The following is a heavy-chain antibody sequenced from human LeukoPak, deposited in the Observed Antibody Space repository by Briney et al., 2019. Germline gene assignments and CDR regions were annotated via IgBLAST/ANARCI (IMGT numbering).Heavy chain of an antibody. J-gene: IGHJ6*03. Sequence: GGSLRLSCAASGFTFRNYGMHWVRQAPGKGLEWVAFIRYDGSEEYYADSVKGRFTISRDNSKNTLYLQTNSLRVDDTAVYYCAKGFDYYMDVWGKGTTVTISS. CDR1: GFTFRNYG. D-gene: IGHD3-10*01. CDR3: AKGFDYYMDV. CDR2: IRYDGSEE. V-gene: IGHV3-30*02.